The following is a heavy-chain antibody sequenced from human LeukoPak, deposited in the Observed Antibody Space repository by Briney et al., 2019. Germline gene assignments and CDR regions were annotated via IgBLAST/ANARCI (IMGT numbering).Heavy chain of an antibody. CDR1: GFTFSSYS. V-gene: IGHV3-21*01. Sequence: GGSLRLSCAASGFTFSSYSMNWVRQAPGKGLEWVSSISSSSSYIYYADSVKGRLTISRDNAKNSLYLQMNSLRAEDTAVYYCASWPGMAPHDWFDPWGQGTLVTVSS. D-gene: IGHD5-24*01. J-gene: IGHJ5*02. CDR3: ASWPGMAPHDWFDP. CDR2: ISSSSSYI.